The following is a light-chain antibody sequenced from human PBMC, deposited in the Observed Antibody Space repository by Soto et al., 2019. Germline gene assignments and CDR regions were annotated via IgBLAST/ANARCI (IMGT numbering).Light chain of an antibody. CDR3: QQYGRSPLT. CDR1: QSVRSNY. CDR2: DAS. Sequence: EIVLTQSPDTLSLSPGERATLSCRASQSVRSNYLAWYQQKPGQAPRFLIYDASSRATGIPDRFSGSGSGTDFTLTISRLEPEVFAVYYCQQYGRSPLTSGGGTKVDIK. V-gene: IGKV3-20*01. J-gene: IGKJ4*01.